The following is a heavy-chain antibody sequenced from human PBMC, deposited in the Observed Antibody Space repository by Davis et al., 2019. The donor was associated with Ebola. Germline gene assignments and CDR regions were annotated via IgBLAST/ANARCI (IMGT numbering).Heavy chain of an antibody. CDR1: GGSISSYY. CDR3: AREGEQLELRHYYYYMDV. D-gene: IGHD1-7*01. J-gene: IGHJ6*03. V-gene: IGHV4-59*01. CDR2: IYYSGST. Sequence: SETLSLTCTVSGGSISSYYWSWIRQPPGKGLEWIGYIYYSGSTNYNPSLKSRVTISVDTSKNQFSLKLSSVTAADTAVYYCAREGEQLELRHYYYYMDVWGKGTTVTVSS.